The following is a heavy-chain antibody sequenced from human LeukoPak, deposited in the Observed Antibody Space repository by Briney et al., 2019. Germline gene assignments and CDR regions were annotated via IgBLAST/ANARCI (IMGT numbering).Heavy chain of an antibody. CDR2: IDWDDDK. CDR3: ARMLVFGYGMDV. D-gene: IGHD3-3*01. Sequence: SGPALVKPTQTLTLTCTFSGFSLSTSGMCVSWIRQPPGKALEWLARIDWDDDKYYSTSLKTRLTISKDTSKDQVVLTMTNMDPVDTATYYCARMLVFGYGMDVWGQGTTVTVSS. V-gene: IGHV2-70*11. J-gene: IGHJ6*02. CDR1: GFSLSTSGMC.